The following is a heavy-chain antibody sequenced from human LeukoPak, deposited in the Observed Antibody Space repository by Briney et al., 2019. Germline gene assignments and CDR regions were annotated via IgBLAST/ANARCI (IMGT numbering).Heavy chain of an antibody. V-gene: IGHV4-38-2*01. CDR2: IYHSGST. J-gene: IGHJ6*03. D-gene: IGHD4-11*01. Sequence: PSETLSLTCAVSGYSISSGYYWDWIRQPPGKGLEWIGSIYHSGSTYYNPSLKSRVTISVDTSKNQFSLKLSSVTAADTAVYYCARTDDYSPDYYYYMDVWGKGTTVTVSS. CDR3: ARTDDYSPDYYYYMDV. CDR1: GYSISSGYY.